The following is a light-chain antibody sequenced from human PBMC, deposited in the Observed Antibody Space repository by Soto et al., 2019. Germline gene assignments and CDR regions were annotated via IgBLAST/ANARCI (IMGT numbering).Light chain of an antibody. V-gene: IGKV1-5*03. Sequence: DIQMTQSPSTLSAYVGDRVTITCRASQSISPWLAWYQQKPGKAPKILIYKASSLESGVPSRFSGSDSGTEFTLTISSLQPDDFATYYCQQYKTYSRTFGQGTKLEI. CDR1: QSISPW. J-gene: IGKJ2*01. CDR3: QQYKTYSRT. CDR2: KAS.